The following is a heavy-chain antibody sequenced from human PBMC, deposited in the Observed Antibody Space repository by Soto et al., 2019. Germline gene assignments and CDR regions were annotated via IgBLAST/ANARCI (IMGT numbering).Heavy chain of an antibody. Sequence: SLRLSCAASGFTFSTYGMHWVRQAPGRGLEWVAVLWYDGNTKYYGDSVKGRFTISRDSSKNTLYLHMNSLRAEDTAVYYCARADYDSSGYVDFWGQGTLVTVSS. CDR1: GFTFSTYG. J-gene: IGHJ4*02. CDR3: ARADYDSSGYVDF. CDR2: LWYDGNTK. V-gene: IGHV3-33*01. D-gene: IGHD3-22*01.